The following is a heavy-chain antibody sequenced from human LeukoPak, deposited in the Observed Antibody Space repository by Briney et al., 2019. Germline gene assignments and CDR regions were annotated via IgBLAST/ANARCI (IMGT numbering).Heavy chain of an antibody. J-gene: IGHJ4*02. V-gene: IGHV3-33*06. CDR1: GFTFSSYG. D-gene: IGHD6-19*01. Sequence: GRSLRLSCAASGFTFSSYGMHWVRQAPGKGLEWVADIWYDGSNKYYADSVKGRFTISRDNSKNTLYLQMNSLRAEDTAVYYCAKDRIAVAETLDYWGQGTLVTVSS. CDR3: AKDRIAVAETLDY. CDR2: IWYDGSNK.